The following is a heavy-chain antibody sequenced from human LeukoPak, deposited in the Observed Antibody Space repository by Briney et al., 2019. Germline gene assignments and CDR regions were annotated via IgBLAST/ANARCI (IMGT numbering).Heavy chain of an antibody. CDR3: ARGRSVEEWLVLGGLDP. Sequence: ASVKVSCKASGYTFTSYDINWVRQATGQGLEWMGWMNPNSGNTGYAQKFQGRVTMTRNTSISTAYMELSSLRSEATAVYYCARGRSVEEWLVLGGLDPWGQGTLVTVSS. CDR1: GYTFTSYD. V-gene: IGHV1-8*01. CDR2: MNPNSGNT. D-gene: IGHD6-19*01. J-gene: IGHJ5*02.